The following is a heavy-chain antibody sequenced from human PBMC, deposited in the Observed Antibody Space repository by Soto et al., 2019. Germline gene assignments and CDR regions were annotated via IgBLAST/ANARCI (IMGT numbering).Heavy chain of an antibody. CDR3: ARDEYYDSSGYAAY. CDR1: GGSISSYY. D-gene: IGHD3-22*01. Sequence: SETLSLTCTVSGGSISSYYWSWIRQPAGKGLEWIGRIYTSGSTNYNPSLKSRVTMSVDTSKNQFSLKLSSATAADTAVYYCARDEYYDSSGYAAYWGQGTLVTVSS. V-gene: IGHV4-4*07. J-gene: IGHJ4*02. CDR2: IYTSGST.